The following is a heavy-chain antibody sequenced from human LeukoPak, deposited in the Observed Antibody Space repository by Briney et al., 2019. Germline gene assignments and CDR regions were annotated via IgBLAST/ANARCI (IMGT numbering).Heavy chain of an antibody. J-gene: IGHJ6*02. CDR3: ARLGGPRDYYYGMDV. CDR2: ISAYNGNT. CDR1: GYTFTSYG. V-gene: IGHV1-18*01. D-gene: IGHD2-15*01. Sequence: ASVKVSCKASGYTFTSYGISWVRQAPGQGLEWMGWISAYNGNTNYAQKPQGRVTMTTDTSTSTAYMELRSLRSDDTAVYYCARLGGPRDYYYGMDVWGQGTTVTVSS.